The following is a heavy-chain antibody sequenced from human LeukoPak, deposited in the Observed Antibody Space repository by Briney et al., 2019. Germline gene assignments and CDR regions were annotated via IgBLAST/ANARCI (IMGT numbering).Heavy chain of an antibody. D-gene: IGHD3-22*01. CDR3: ARRDSNGYNYFDY. CDR1: GYNFRSYW. Sequence: GESLKISCKASGYNFRSYWIAWVRQMPGKGLEWMGIIYPGDSDITYSPSFQGQVTISADKSINTAYLQWSSQKASDTAMYYCARRDSNGYNYFDYWGQGTLVTVSS. CDR2: IYPGDSDI. J-gene: IGHJ4*02. V-gene: IGHV5-51*01.